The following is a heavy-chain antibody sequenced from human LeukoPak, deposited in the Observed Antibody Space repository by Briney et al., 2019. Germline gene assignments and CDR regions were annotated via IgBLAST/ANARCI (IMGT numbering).Heavy chain of an antibody. Sequence: GASVKVSCKASGYTFTSYGISWVGQAPGQGLEWMGWISAYNGNTNYAQKLQGRVTMTTDTSTSTAYMELRSLRSDDTAVYYCAVAVAGSDYYYYYGMDVWGQGTTVTVSS. CDR2: ISAYNGNT. D-gene: IGHD6-19*01. CDR3: AVAVAGSDYYYYYGMDV. V-gene: IGHV1-18*01. J-gene: IGHJ6*02. CDR1: GYTFTSYG.